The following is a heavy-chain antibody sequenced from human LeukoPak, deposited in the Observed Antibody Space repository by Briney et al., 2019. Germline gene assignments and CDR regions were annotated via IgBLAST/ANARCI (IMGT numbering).Heavy chain of an antibody. CDR2: ISAYNGNT. Sequence: ASVKVSCKSSGYTFTSDGISWVRQAPGQGLEWMGWISAYNGNTNYAQKLQGRVTMTTDTSTSTAYMELRSLRSDDTAVYYCARGGLVVVVPATPSTAPGLLHWFDPWGQGTLVTVSS. CDR1: GYTFTSDG. D-gene: IGHD2-15*01. J-gene: IGHJ5*02. V-gene: IGHV1-18*01. CDR3: ARGGLVVVVPATPSTAPGLLHWFDP.